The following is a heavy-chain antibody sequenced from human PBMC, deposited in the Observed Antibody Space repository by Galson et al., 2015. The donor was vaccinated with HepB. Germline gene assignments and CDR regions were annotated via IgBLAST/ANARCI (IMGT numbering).Heavy chain of an antibody. J-gene: IGHJ4*02. V-gene: IGHV1-18*01. D-gene: IGHD3-10*01. CDR3: ARPDRGRYYFDY. Sequence: QSGAEVKKPGASVKVSCKASGYTFTNYGINWVRQAPGQGLEWMGWISGYNGNTNYAQKFQGRVTMTTDTNTRTAYMELRSLRSDDTAVYYCARPDRGRYYFDYWGQGTLVTVSS. CDR2: ISGYNGNT. CDR1: GYTFTNYG.